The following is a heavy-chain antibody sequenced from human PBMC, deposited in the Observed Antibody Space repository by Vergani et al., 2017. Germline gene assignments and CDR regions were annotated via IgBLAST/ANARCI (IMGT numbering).Heavy chain of an antibody. D-gene: IGHD3-3*02. CDR1: GYTFTSYG. J-gene: IGHJ4*02. Sequence: QVQLVQSGAEVKKPGASVKVSCKASGYTFTSYGISWVRQAPGQGLEWMGWISAYNGNTNYAQKLQGRVTMTTDTSTSTAYMELRSLRSDDTAVYYCARDHIEFLEWLYAYYFDYWGQGTLVTVSS. V-gene: IGHV1-18*04. CDR2: ISAYNGNT. CDR3: ARDHIEFLEWLYAYYFDY.